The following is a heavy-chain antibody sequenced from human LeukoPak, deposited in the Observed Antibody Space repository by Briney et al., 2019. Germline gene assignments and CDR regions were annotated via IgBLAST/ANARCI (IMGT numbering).Heavy chain of an antibody. CDR2: INPNSGGT. CDR3: ARVQYQLLTFFDY. V-gene: IGHV1-2*02. CDR1: GYTFTGYY. D-gene: IGHD2-2*01. Sequence: ASVKVSCKATGYTFTGYYMHWARQAPGQGLEWMGWINPNSGGTNYAQKFQGRVTMTRDTSISTAYMELSRLRSDDTAVYYCARVQYQLLTFFDYWGQGTLVTLSS. J-gene: IGHJ4*02.